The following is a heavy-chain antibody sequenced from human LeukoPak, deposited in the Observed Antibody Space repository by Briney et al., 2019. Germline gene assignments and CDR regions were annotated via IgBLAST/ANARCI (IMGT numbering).Heavy chain of an antibody. Sequence: GGSLRLSCAASGFTFSSYSMNWVRQAPGKGLEWVSSISSSSSNIYYADSVKGRFTISRDNAKNSLYLQMNSLRAEDTAVYYCALYDFWSYYYMDVWGKGTTVTVSS. CDR3: ALYDFWSYYYMDV. D-gene: IGHD3-3*01. J-gene: IGHJ6*03. V-gene: IGHV3-21*01. CDR1: GFTFSSYS. CDR2: ISSSSSNI.